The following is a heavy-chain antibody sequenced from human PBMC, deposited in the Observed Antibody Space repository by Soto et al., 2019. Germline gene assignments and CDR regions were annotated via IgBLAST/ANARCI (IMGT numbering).Heavy chain of an antibody. D-gene: IGHD4-17*01. CDR2: ISGSGGST. Sequence: EVQLLESGGGLEQPGGSLRLSCAASGFTFSSYAMSWVRQAPGKGLEWVSAISGSGGSTYYADSVKGRFTISRDNSKNTLYLQMNSLRADDTAVYYCAKVLPYYGDYGECYFDYWGQGTLVTVSS. J-gene: IGHJ4*02. CDR3: AKVLPYYGDYGECYFDY. V-gene: IGHV3-23*01. CDR1: GFTFSSYA.